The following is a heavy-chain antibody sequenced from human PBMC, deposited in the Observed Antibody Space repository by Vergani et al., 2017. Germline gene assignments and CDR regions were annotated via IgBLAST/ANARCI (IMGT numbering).Heavy chain of an antibody. CDR2: IYHSGST. J-gene: IGHJ6*02. Sequence: QLQLQESGSGLVKPSQTLSLTCAVSGGSISSGGYSWSWIRQPPGKGLEWIGYIYHSGSTYYNPSLKSRVTISVHRSKNQFSLNLSSVTAADTAVYYCARGQVYYYYYGMDVWGQGTTVTVSS. V-gene: IGHV4-30-2*01. CDR1: GGSISSGGYS. CDR3: ARGQVYYYYYGMDV.